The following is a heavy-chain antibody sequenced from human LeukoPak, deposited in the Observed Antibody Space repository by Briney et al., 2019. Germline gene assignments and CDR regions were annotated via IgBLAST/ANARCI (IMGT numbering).Heavy chain of an antibody. CDR2: IYYRGST. V-gene: IGHV4-59*12. CDR3: ARDGYYYDSSGYYEKMYYFDY. D-gene: IGHD3-22*01. Sequence: PSETLSLTCTVSGGSMSTYYWSWIRQPPGKGLEWIGYIYYRGSTNYNPSLKSRVTMSVDTSKNQFSLKLSSVTAADTAVYYCARDGYYYDSSGYYEKMYYFDYWGQGALVTVSS. J-gene: IGHJ4*02. CDR1: GGSMSTYY.